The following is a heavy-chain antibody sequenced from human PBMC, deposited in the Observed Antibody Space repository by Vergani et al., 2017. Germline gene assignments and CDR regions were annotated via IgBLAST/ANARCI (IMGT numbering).Heavy chain of an antibody. CDR3: VRELWFGELLAGQYYYYYGMDV. V-gene: IGHV3-23*01. CDR2: ISGSGGST. J-gene: IGHJ6*02. D-gene: IGHD3-10*01. CDR1: GFTFSSYA. Sequence: EVQLLESGGGLVQPGGSLRLSCAASGFTFSSYAMSWVRQAPGKGLEWVSAISGSGGSTYYADSVKGRFTISRDNSKNTLYLQMNSLRAEDTAVYYCVRELWFGELLAGQYYYYYGMDVWGQGTTVTVSS.